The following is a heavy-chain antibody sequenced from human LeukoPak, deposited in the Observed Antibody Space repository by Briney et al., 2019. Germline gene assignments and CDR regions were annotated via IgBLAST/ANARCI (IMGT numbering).Heavy chain of an antibody. D-gene: IGHD4-11*01. V-gene: IGHV1-2*02. CDR1: GYAFTGYY. J-gene: IGHJ4*02. CDR3: ARESDSSLTFIDY. Sequence: GASVKVSCKASGYAFTGYYMHRVRQAPGQGLEWMGWINPNSGGTNYAQKFQGRVTMTRDTSISTAYMELSRLRSDDTAVYYCARESDSSLTFIDYWGQGTLVTVSS. CDR2: INPNSGGT.